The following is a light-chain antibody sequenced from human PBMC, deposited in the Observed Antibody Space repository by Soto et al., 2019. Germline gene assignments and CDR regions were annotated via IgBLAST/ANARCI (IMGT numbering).Light chain of an antibody. J-gene: IGKJ1*01. CDR2: GAS. CDR1: QSVGSGY. V-gene: IGKV3-20*01. Sequence: EIVLTQSPGTLSLSPGERATLSCRASQSVGSGYLAWYQQKPGQAPRLLIYGASSRATGIPDRFSGRGSGTDFTLTISRLEPEDFAVYYCQQYGSSPQTFGQGTKVEIK. CDR3: QQYGSSPQT.